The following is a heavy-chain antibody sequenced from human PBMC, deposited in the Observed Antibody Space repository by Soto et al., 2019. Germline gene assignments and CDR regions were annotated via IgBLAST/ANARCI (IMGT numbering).Heavy chain of an antibody. CDR2: IYYSENT. D-gene: IGHD5-12*01. CDR1: GGSITSGYY. CDR3: ARVSRANIDPRSWFDP. V-gene: IGHV4-31*03. Sequence: QVQLQESGPGLLKPSQTLSLTCTVSGGSITSGYYWSWIRQHPGKGLEWIGYIYYSENTYYNPSLKSRLTISVDTSKNQFSLKLSSVTAADTAVYYCARVSRANIDPRSWFDPWGQGTPVTVSS. J-gene: IGHJ5*02.